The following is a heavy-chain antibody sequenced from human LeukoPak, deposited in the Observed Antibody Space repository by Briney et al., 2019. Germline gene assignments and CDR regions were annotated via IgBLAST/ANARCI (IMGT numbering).Heavy chain of an antibody. D-gene: IGHD6-19*01. Sequence: ASVKVSCKASGYTFTSYAMHWVRQAPGQRLEWMGWINAGNGNTKYSQKLQGRVTITRDTSASTAYMELSSLRSEDTAVYYCARDLRAVAGTGLGYWGQGTLVTVSS. CDR2: INAGNGNT. CDR3: ARDLRAVAGTGLGY. V-gene: IGHV1-3*01. J-gene: IGHJ4*02. CDR1: GYTFTSYA.